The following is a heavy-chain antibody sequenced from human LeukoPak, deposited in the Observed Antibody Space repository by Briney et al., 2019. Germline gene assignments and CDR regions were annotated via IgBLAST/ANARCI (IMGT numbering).Heavy chain of an antibody. J-gene: IGHJ5*02. CDR2: IYYSGST. CDR1: GGSISSYY. V-gene: IGHV4-59*12. D-gene: IGHD3-10*01. Sequence: SETLSLTCTVSGGSISSYYWSWIRQPPGKGLEWIGYIYYSGSTNYNPSLKSRVTISVDTSKNQFSLKLSSVTAADTAVYYCARRNRSYRNWFDPWGQGTLVTVSS. CDR3: ARRNRSYRNWFDP.